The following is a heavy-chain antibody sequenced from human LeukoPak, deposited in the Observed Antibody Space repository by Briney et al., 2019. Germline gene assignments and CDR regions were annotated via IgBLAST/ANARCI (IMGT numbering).Heavy chain of an antibody. J-gene: IGHJ3*02. CDR2: ISGSGGST. V-gene: IGHV3-23*01. CDR1: GSTFSSYA. CDR3: AKPGSSHDAFDI. Sequence: GGSLRLSCAASGSTFSSYAMSWVRQAPGKGLEWVSAISGSGGSTYYADSVKGRFTISRDNSKNTLYLQMNSLRAEDTAVYYCAKPGSSHDAFDIWGQGTMVTVSS.